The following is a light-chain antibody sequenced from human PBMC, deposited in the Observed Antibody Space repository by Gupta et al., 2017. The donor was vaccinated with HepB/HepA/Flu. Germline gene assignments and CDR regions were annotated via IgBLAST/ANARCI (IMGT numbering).Light chain of an antibody. V-gene: IGKV1-39*01. J-gene: IGKJ2*02. CDR1: QSISSY. CDR2: AAS. CDR3: QQSDSTPSN. Sequence: DIQMTQSPSSLSASVGDRVTITCRASQSISSYLNWYQQKPGKAHKLLIYAASSLQSGVPSRFSGSGSGTDFTLTISSLQPEDFATYYCQQSDSTPSNFGQGTKLEIK.